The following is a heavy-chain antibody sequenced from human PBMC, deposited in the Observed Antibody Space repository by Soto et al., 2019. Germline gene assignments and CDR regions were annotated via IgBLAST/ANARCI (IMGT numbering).Heavy chain of an antibody. CDR2: INPSGGST. V-gene: IGHV1-46*01. Sequence: ASVKVSCKASGYTFTSYYMHWVRQAPGQGLEWMGIINPSGGSTSYAQKFQGGVTMTRDTSTSTVYMELSSLRSEDTAVYYCARPRSDGLFFYYGMDVWGQGTTVTVSS. D-gene: IGHD2-15*01. CDR1: GYTFTSYY. J-gene: IGHJ6*02. CDR3: ARPRSDGLFFYYGMDV.